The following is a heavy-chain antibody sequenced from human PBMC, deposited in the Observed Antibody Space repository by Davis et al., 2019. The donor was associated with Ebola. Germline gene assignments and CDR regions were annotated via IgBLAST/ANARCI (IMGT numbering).Heavy chain of an antibody. CDR3: TLLQEHL. V-gene: IGHV3-23*01. Sequence: GESLKISCTDSVITFSSYAMTWVRQAPGKGLEWVSAISGSGGSTYYAGSVKGRFTISRDNSKNTLYLQMNSFHQGPIGLPPGTLLQEHLWG. CDR1: VITFSSYA. J-gene: IGHJ6*01. CDR2: ISGSGGST.